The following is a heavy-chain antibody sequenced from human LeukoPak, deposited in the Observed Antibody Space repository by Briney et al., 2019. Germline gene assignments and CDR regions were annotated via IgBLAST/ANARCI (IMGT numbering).Heavy chain of an antibody. CDR2: IWYDGSNK. Sequence: GGSLRLSCAASGFTFSSYGMHWVRQAPGKGLEWVAVIWYDGSNKDYADSVKGRFTISRDNSKNTLYLQMNSLRAEDTAVYYCAREERYSGYDLNYWGQGTLVTVSS. CDR1: GFTFSSYG. J-gene: IGHJ4*02. V-gene: IGHV3-33*01. CDR3: AREERYSGYDLNY. D-gene: IGHD5-12*01.